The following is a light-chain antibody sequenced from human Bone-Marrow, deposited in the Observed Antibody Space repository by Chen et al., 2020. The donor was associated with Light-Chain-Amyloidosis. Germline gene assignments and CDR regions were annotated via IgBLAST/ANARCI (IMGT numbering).Light chain of an antibody. J-gene: IGKJ1*01. CDR3: HQYGSSPWT. Sequence: LTQSPGTLSLSPGQTATLFCRAGQRVTTSSLAWYQLRPGQAPRLLIFSSSRRATGIPDRFRGSGSGIDFTLTIDRLEPEDSALYFCHQYGSSPWTFGQGTRVEI. V-gene: IGKV3-20*01. CDR1: QRVTTSS. CDR2: SSS.